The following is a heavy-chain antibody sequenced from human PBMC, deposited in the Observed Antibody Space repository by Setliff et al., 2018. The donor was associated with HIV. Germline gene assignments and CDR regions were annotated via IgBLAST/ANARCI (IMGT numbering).Heavy chain of an antibody. J-gene: IGHJ3*01. CDR1: GYTFTDYY. D-gene: IGHD6-6*01. Sequence: GASVKVSCKASGYTFTDYYLHWVRQGPGQGLEWMGWINPNSGDTNYTQKFQGRVSMTLDTSISTAYLEIPRLTSDDAAVYFCARPRVLDSFDVWGQGTKVTVSS. V-gene: IGHV1-2*02. CDR3: ARPRVLDSFDV. CDR2: INPNSGDT.